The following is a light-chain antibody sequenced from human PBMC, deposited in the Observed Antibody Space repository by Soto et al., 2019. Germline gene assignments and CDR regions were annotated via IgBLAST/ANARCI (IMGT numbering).Light chain of an antibody. CDR3: QQRSNWPPYT. V-gene: IGKV3-15*01. CDR2: GAS. Sequence: EIVMTQSPATLSVSPGERATLSCRASQSVSSDLAWYHQKPGQAPRLLIYGASSRATGIPARFSGSGSGTEFTLTISSLEPEDLAVYYCQQRSNWPPYTFGQGTKVDIK. J-gene: IGKJ2*01. CDR1: QSVSSD.